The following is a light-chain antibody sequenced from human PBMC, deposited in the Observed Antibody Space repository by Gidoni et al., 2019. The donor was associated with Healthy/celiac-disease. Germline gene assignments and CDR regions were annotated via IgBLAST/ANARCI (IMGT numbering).Light chain of an antibody. CDR2: GAS. CDR1: QSVSSSY. CDR3: QQYGSSPLFT. Sequence: EIVFTQSPGTLSLSPGERATLSCRASQSVSSSYLAWYQQKPGQAPRLLIYGASSRATGIPERFSGSGSGTDFTLTISRLEPEDFAVYYCQQYGSSPLFTFXPXTKVDIK. J-gene: IGKJ3*01. V-gene: IGKV3-20*01.